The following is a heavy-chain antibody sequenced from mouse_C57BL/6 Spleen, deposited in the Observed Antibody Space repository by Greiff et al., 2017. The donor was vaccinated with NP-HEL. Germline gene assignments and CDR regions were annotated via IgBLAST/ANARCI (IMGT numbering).Heavy chain of an antibody. Sequence: QVQLKESGPGLVAPSQSLSITCTVSGFSLTSYGVHWVRQPPGKGLEWLVVIWSDGSTTYHSALKSRLSISKDNSKSQVFLKMNSLQTDDTAMYYWARRELTGNAMDYWGQGTSVTVSS. CDR3: ARRELTGNAMDY. CDR1: GFSLTSYG. J-gene: IGHJ4*01. V-gene: IGHV2-6*03. CDR2: IWSDGST. D-gene: IGHD4-1*01.